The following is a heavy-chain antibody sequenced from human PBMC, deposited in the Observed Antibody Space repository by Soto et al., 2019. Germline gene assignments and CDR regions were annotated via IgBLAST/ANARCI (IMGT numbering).Heavy chain of an antibody. J-gene: IGHJ4*02. V-gene: IGHV1-18*01. Sequence: ASVKVSCKASGYTFTSYGISWVRQAPGQGLEWMGWISAYNGNTNYAQKLQGRVTMTTDTSTSTAYMELRSLRSDDTAVYYCARGYYYDSSGYSFPHWGQGTLVTVSS. CDR1: GYTFTSYG. CDR3: ARGYYYDSSGYSFPH. D-gene: IGHD3-22*01. CDR2: ISAYNGNT.